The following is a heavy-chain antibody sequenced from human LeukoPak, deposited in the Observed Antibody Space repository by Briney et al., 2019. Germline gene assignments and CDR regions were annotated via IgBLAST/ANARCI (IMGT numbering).Heavy chain of an antibody. J-gene: IGHJ2*01. CDR3: TRRAARWQFDL. CDR2: INWKTGNG. V-gene: IGHV3-9*01. Sequence: PGRSLRLFCAVSGFNFDDYAMHWVRHAPGRGLEWVSGINWKTGNGIYADSVKGRFTISRDNAKNSLYLQMSRLRAEDTALYYCTRRAARWQFDLWGRGTLRTVSS. CDR1: GFNFDDYA. D-gene: IGHD5-24*01.